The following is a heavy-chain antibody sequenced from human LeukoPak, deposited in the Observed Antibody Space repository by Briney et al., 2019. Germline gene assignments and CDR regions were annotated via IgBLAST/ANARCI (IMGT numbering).Heavy chain of an antibody. CDR2: VHPNSGDT. D-gene: IGHD3-22*01. V-gene: IGHV1-8*01. Sequence: ASVKVSCKNPGYTLTSYDLNWVRQALGQGLEWMGWVHPNSGDTDYAQTFQGRVTMTMEPSISTAYMELSSVRSEDTAVYYSVRRSDDYDSSAYYHWGQGTLVTVSS. CDR3: VRRSDDYDSSAYYH. J-gene: IGHJ4*02. CDR1: GYTLTSYD.